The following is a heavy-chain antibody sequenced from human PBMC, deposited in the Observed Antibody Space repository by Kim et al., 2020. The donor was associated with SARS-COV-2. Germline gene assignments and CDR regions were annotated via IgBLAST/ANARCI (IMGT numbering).Heavy chain of an antibody. J-gene: IGHJ6*03. Sequence: GGSLRLSCAASGFTFSSYAMSWVRQAPGKGLEWVSAISGSGGSTYYADSVKGRFTISRDNSKNTLYLQMNSLRAEDTAVYYCAKEGYYDFWSGYTSYYYMDVWGKGTTVTVSS. D-gene: IGHD3-3*01. V-gene: IGHV3-23*01. CDR1: GFTFSSYA. CDR2: ISGSGGST. CDR3: AKEGYYDFWSGYTSYYYMDV.